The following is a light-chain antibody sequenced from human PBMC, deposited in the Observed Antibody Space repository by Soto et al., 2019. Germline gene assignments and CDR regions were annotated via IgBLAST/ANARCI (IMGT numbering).Light chain of an antibody. J-gene: IGLJ1*01. CDR2: EVS. CDR3: CSYAGNKIHYV. CDR1: SSGVGNFNL. Sequence: SVLTQPASLSGAPGQSITIARAGTSSGVGNFNLVSWYQHHPGKAPKLMIFEVSKRPSGVSNRYSGSKSGNTASLTISGLQAEDEADYYCCSYAGNKIHYVFGTGTKVTVL. V-gene: IGLV2-23*02.